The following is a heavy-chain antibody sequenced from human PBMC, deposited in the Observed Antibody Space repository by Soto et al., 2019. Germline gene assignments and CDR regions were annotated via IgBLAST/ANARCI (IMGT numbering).Heavy chain of an antibody. J-gene: IGHJ6*02. D-gene: IGHD6-19*01. CDR1: GGPISSYY. V-gene: IGHV4-4*07. Sequence: QVQLQESGPGLVKPSETLSLTCTVSGGPISSYYWSWIRQPAGKGLEWIGRIYMNGSTNYNPYLNRRVTVSVDTSKSQFSRMLNSVTAADTAVYYCGRDGSSGWYYYGMDVWGQGTPVTVSS. CDR3: GRDGSSGWYYYGMDV. CDR2: IYMNGST.